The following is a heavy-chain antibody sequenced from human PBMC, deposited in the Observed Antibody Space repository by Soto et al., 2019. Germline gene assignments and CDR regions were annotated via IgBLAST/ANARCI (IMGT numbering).Heavy chain of an antibody. CDR1: GFTFSSYA. J-gene: IGHJ4*02. V-gene: IGHV3-23*01. CDR2: ISGSGGST. D-gene: IGHD2-15*01. Sequence: SGGSLRLSCAASGFTFSSYAMSWVRQAPGKGLEWVSAISGSGGSTYYADSVKGRFTISRDNSKNTLYLQMNSLRAEDTAVYYCAKRYTGYCGGGSCYNFDYWGQGTLVTVSS. CDR3: AKRYTGYCGGGSCYNFDY.